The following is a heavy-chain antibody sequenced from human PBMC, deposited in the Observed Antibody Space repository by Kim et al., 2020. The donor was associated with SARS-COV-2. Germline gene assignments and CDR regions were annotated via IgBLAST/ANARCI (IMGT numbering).Heavy chain of an antibody. CDR3: ASLSYYDSSGYPPVLSAFDI. V-gene: IGHV4-4*02. D-gene: IGHD3-22*01. J-gene: IGHJ3*02. CDR2: IYHSRST. Sequence: SETLSLTCAVSGGSISSSNWWSWVRQPPGKGLEWIGEIYHSRSTNYNPSLKSRVTISVDKSKNQFSLKLSSVTAADTAVYYCASLSYYDSSGYPPVLSAFDIWGQGTMVTVSS. CDR1: GGSISSSNW.